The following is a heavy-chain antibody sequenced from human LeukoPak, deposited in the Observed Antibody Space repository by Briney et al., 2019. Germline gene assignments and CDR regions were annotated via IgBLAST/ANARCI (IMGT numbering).Heavy chain of an antibody. CDR3: AGFDYGYGLLRAEGNFDY. Sequence: PSETLSLTCTVSGGSISSYYWSWIRQPPGKGLEWIGHIYYSGSTNYNPSLKSRVTISVDTSKNQFSLKLSSVTAADTAVYYCAGFDYGYGLLRAEGNFDYWGQGTLVTVSS. D-gene: IGHD5-12*01. CDR1: GGSISSYY. V-gene: IGHV4-59*01. CDR2: IYYSGST. J-gene: IGHJ4*02.